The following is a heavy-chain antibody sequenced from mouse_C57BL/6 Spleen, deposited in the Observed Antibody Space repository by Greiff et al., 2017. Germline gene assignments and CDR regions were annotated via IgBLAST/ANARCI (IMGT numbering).Heavy chain of an antibody. D-gene: IGHD2-4*01. V-gene: IGHV1-59*01. CDR3: ARRGYDYDFDY. CDR1: GYTFTSSW. CDR2: IDPSDSYP. Sequence: VQLQQPGAELVRPGTSVKLSCKASGYTFTSSWMHWVQQRPGQGLEWIGVIDPSDSYPNYNEKFTGKATLTVDTSSSTAYMQLSSLTSEDSAVYYCARRGYDYDFDYWGQGTTLTVSS. J-gene: IGHJ2*01.